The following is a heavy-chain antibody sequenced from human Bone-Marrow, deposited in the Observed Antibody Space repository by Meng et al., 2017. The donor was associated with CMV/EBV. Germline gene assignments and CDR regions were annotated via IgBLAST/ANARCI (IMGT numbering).Heavy chain of an antibody. D-gene: IGHD6-13*01. V-gene: IGHV4-39*07. CDR3: ARAPQNGYSSYYYYGMDV. CDR2: IYYSGST. Sequence: LRLSCIVSGGSISSSSYYWGWIRQPPGKGLEWIGSIYYSGSTYYNPSLKSRVTISVDTSKNQFSLKLSSVTAADTAVYYCARAPQNGYSSYYYYGMDVWGQGTTVTVSS. CDR1: GGSISSSSYY. J-gene: IGHJ6*02.